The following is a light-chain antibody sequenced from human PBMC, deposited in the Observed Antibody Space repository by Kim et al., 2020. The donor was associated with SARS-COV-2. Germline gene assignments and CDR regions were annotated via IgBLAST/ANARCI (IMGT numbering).Light chain of an antibody. CDR1: QSLVYSDGYTY. CDR2: KVS. CDR3: MQGTHWPFT. V-gene: IGKV2-30*01. Sequence: PASISFRSSQSLVYSDGYTYLNWFHQRPGQSPRRLIYKVSNRDSGVPDRFSGSGSGTDFTLQISRVEAEDVGVYYCMQGTHWPFTFGPGTKVDIK. J-gene: IGKJ3*01.